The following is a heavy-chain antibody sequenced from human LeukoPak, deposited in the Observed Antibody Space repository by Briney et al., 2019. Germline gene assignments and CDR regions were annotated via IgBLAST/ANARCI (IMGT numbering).Heavy chain of an antibody. Sequence: ASVKVSCKASGYTFTSYAMHWVRQAPGQRLEWMGWINAGNGNTKYSQKFQGRVTITRDTSASTAYMELGSLRSEDTAVYYCARDGGYCSGGSCYGDTWHYDYYYGMDVWGKGTTVTVSS. D-gene: IGHD2-15*01. CDR2: INAGNGNT. CDR1: GYTFTSYA. J-gene: IGHJ6*04. V-gene: IGHV1-3*01. CDR3: ARDGGYCSGGSCYGDTWHYDYYYGMDV.